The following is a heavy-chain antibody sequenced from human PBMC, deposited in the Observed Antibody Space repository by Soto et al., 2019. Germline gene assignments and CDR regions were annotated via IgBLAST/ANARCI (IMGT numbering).Heavy chain of an antibody. Sequence: TLSLTCAVSGGSISSGGYSWSWIRQPPGKALEWLALIDWDDDKYYSTSLKTRLTISKDTSKNQVVLTMTNMDPVDTATYYCARIRRGYSYGNAAYDYWGQGTLVIVSS. D-gene: IGHD5-18*01. V-gene: IGHV2-70*01. CDR2: IDWDDDK. CDR3: ARIRRGYSYGNAAYDY. J-gene: IGHJ4*02. CDR1: GGSISSGGYS.